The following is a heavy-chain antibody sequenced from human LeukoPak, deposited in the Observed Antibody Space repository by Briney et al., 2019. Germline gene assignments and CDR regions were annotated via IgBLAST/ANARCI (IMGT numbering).Heavy chain of an antibody. D-gene: IGHD2-21*02. CDR3: AKIGGGDPEFDY. CDR1: GFTFTIFG. V-gene: IGHV3-23*01. CDR2: ISGSGGDT. Sequence: GGSLRLSCAASGFTFTIFGMTWVRQAPGKGLEWIPFISGSGGDTYYADSVKGRFTISRDNSKNTLYLQMNSLRVEDTAVYYCAKIGGGDPEFDYWGRGTLVTVSS. J-gene: IGHJ4*02.